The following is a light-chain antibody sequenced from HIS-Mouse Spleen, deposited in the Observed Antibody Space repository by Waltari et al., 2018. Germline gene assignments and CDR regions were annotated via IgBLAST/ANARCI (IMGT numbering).Light chain of an antibody. J-gene: IGLJ1*01. V-gene: IGLV2-11*01. CDR3: CSYAGSYTGV. CDR1: SSDVGGYNY. Sequence: QSALTQPRSVSGSPGQSVTISCTGTSSDVGGYNYVSWYQQHPGKAPKLMIYDVSKRPSGVPVRFSGSKSGNTASLTISWLQAEDEADYYCCSYAGSYTGVFGTGTKVTVL. CDR2: DVS.